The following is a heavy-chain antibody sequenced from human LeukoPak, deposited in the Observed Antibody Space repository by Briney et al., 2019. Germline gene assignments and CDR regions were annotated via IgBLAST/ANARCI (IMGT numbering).Heavy chain of an antibody. D-gene: IGHD3-10*01. V-gene: IGHV1-2*02. Sequence: ASVKVSCKASGYTFSDYYMHWVRQAPGQGLEWMGWINPDSGGTKYAQKFQDRVTMTSDTPISTAYMELSRLRSDDTAVYYCARGLRPLDGSGSIFDYWGQGTLVTVSS. J-gene: IGHJ4*02. CDR1: GYTFSDYY. CDR2: INPDSGGT. CDR3: ARGLRPLDGSGSIFDY.